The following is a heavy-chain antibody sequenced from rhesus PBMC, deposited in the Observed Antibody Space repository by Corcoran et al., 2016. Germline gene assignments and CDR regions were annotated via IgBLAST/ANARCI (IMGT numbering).Heavy chain of an antibody. CDR3: ARHVEYSWNYRFDY. V-gene: IGHV4-160*01. CDR1: GGSVSGYW. CDR2: IRSGGST. J-gene: IGHJ4*01. D-gene: IGHD1-1-1*01. Sequence: QVQLQQWGEGLVKPSETLSLTCAVYGGSVSGYWWGWIRQPPGKGLEWIGRIRSGGSTNYNPSLKSRVTISIDTSKNQFSLKLSSVTAADTAVYYCARHVEYSWNYRFDYWGQGVLVTVSS.